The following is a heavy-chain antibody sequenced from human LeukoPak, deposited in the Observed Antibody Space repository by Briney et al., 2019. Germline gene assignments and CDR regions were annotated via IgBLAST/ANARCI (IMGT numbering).Heavy chain of an antibody. CDR3: ARGARGYCSGGSCLYDY. CDR1: GYTFTSYD. D-gene: IGHD2-15*01. J-gene: IGHJ4*02. Sequence: GASVKVSCKASGYTFTSYDINWVRQATGQGLEWMGWMNPNSGNTGFAQKFQGRVAMTRNTSISTAYVELSSLRSADTAVYCCARGARGYCSGGSCLYDYWGQGTLVTVSS. V-gene: IGHV1-8*01. CDR2: MNPNSGNT.